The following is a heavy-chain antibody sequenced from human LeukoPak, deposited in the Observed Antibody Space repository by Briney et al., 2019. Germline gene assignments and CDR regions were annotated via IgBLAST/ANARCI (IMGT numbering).Heavy chain of an antibody. CDR3: ARDVVYSSSWYQYYAFDI. V-gene: IGHV4-59*01. Sequence: SETLSLTCTVSGGSISRYYWSWIPQPPGKGLEWLGYIYYSGSTNYNPSLKSRVTISVDTSKNQFSLKLSSVTAADTAVYYCARDVVYSSSWYQYYAFDIWGQGTMVTVSS. D-gene: IGHD6-13*01. CDR1: GGSISRYY. J-gene: IGHJ3*02. CDR2: IYYSGST.